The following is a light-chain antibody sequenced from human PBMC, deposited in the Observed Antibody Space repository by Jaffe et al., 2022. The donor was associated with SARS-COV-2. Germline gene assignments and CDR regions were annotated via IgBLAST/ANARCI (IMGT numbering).Light chain of an antibody. J-gene: IGKJ2*01. CDR2: KAS. CDR3: QQYNSFPYT. Sequence: DIQMTQFPSTLSASVGDRVTITCRASQSISSWLAWYQQKPGKAPKLLINKASSLESGVPSRFSGSGSGTEFTLTISSLQPDDFATYYCQQYNSFPYTFGQGTKLEIK. V-gene: IGKV1-5*03. CDR1: QSISSW.